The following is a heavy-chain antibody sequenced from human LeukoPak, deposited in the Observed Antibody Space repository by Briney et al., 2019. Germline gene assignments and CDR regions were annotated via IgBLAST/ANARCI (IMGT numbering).Heavy chain of an antibody. V-gene: IGHV3-48*03. CDR3: ATYSGAHHKTFDD. CDR1: GFTFSSYE. CDR2: ISSSGSTI. Sequence: PGGSLRLSCAASGFTFSSYEMNWVRQAPGKGLEWVSYISSSGSTIYYADSVKGRFTISRDNAKNSLYLQMNSLRAEDTAVYYCATYSGAHHKTFDDWGQGTLVTVSS. J-gene: IGHJ4*02. D-gene: IGHD1-26*01.